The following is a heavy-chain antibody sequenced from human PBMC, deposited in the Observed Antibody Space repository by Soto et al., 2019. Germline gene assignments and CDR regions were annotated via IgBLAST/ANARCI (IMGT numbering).Heavy chain of an antibody. D-gene: IGHD3-22*01. CDR3: AKDAPYYYDSSGYSDY. V-gene: IGHV3-23*01. CDR1: GFTFISYA. Sequence: PGGSLRLSCAASGFTFISYAMSWVRQAPGKGLEWVSAISGSGGSTYYADSVKGRFTISRDNSKNTLYLQMNSLRAEDTAVYYCAKDAPYYYDSSGYSDYWGQGTLVTVSS. J-gene: IGHJ4*02. CDR2: ISGSGGST.